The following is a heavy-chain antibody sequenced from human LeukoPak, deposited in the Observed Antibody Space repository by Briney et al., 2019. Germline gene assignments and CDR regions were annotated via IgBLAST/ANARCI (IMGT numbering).Heavy chain of an antibody. J-gene: IGHJ4*02. CDR3: ATHPDYYDSSGYYSGSSDY. D-gene: IGHD3-22*01. Sequence: SVKVSCKASGGAFSSYTISWVRQAPGQGLEWMGRIIPILGIANYAQKFQGRVTITADKSTSTAYMELSSLRSEDTAVYYCATHPDYYDSSGYYSGSSDYWGQGTLVTVSS. CDR2: IIPILGIA. CDR1: GGAFSSYT. V-gene: IGHV1-69*02.